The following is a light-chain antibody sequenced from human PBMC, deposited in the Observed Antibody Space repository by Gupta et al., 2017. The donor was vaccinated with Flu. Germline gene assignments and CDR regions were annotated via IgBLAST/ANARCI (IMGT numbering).Light chain of an antibody. J-gene: IGLJ1*01. CDR3: SSHAGRGTWV. CDR2: DVT. Sequence: QSAPTQPRSVSGSPGQSVTISCTGTSNDVGGYNRVSWYEQRPGKAPKLILYDVTERPAGVPARFSGSKSGNTASLTISGRQDDDEADYYCSSHAGRGTWVFGTGTTVTVL. CDR1: SNDVGGYNR. V-gene: IGLV2-11*01.